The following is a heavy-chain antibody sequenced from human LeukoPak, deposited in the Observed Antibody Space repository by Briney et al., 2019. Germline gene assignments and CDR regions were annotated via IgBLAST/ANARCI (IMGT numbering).Heavy chain of an antibody. D-gene: IGHD6-19*01. CDR3: ARLVAGNYFDY. CDR2: IYYSGTT. Sequence: PSETLSLTCTVSGGSMRNYYWSWIRQSPGKGLEWIGYIYYSGTTKYNPSLQSRVTISLDTSKNQFSLKLSSVTAADTAVLYCARLVAGNYFDYWGQGTLVTVSS. J-gene: IGHJ4*02. CDR1: GGSMRNYY. V-gene: IGHV4-59*08.